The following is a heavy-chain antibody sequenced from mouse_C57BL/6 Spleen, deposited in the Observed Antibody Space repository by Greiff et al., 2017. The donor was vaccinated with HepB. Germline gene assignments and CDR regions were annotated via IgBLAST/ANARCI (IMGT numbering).Heavy chain of an antibody. CDR2: IDPNSGGT. CDR1: GYTFTSYW. D-gene: IGHD2-4*01. CDR3: AQNDYDLYYAMDY. J-gene: IGHJ4*01. Sequence: VKLMQPGAELVKPGASVKLSCKASGYTFTSYWMHWVKQRPGRGLEWIGRIDPNSGGTKYNEKFKSKATLTVDKPSSTAYMQLSSLTSEDSAVYYCAQNDYDLYYAMDYWGQGTSVTVSS. V-gene: IGHV1-72*01.